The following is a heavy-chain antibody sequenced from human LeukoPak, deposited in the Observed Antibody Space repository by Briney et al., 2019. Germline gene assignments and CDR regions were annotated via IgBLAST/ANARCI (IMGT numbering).Heavy chain of an antibody. CDR1: GGSISTYY. CDR2: VYYSGTT. CDR3: ARSDRDLWYFDL. J-gene: IGHJ2*01. V-gene: IGHV4-59*01. Sequence: SETLSLTCTVSGGSISTYYWSWIRQPPGKGLEWIGYVYYSGTTNYKYKSSLKSRVTISVDTSKNQFSLRLSCVTAADTAVYYCARSDRDLWYFDLWGRGTLVTVSS.